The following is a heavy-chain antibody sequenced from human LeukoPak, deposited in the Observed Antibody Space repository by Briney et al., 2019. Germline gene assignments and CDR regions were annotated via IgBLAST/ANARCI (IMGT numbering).Heavy chain of an antibody. CDR3: ARGGGYCSSTSCHWYFDL. J-gene: IGHJ2*01. Sequence: SETLSLTCAVYGGSFSGYYWSWIRQPPGKGLEWIGEINHSGSTNCNPSLKSRVTISVDTSKNQFSLKLSSVTAADTAVYYCARGGGYCSSTSCHWYFDLWGRGTLVTVSS. CDR1: GGSFSGYY. V-gene: IGHV4-34*01. D-gene: IGHD2-2*01. CDR2: INHSGST.